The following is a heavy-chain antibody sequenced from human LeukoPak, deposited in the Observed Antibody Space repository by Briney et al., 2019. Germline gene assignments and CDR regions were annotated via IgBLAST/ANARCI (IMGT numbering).Heavy chain of an antibody. V-gene: IGHV4-4*07. CDR3: ARDFYGDDGHHPFDY. D-gene: IGHD2/OR15-2a*01. CDR1: GGSISNYY. CDR2: IYASGST. Sequence: SETLSLTCSVSGGSISNYYWNWLRQPAGKGLEWIGRIYASGSTNYNPPLKSRVTISMDKSKNHLSLNLKSVTAADTAFYYCARDFYGDDGHHPFDYWGQGIQVTVSS. J-gene: IGHJ4*02.